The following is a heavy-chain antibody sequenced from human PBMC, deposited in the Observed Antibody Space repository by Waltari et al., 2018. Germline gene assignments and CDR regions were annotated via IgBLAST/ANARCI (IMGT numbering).Heavy chain of an antibody. V-gene: IGHV4-59*01. J-gene: IGHJ5*02. CDR1: GGSISSYY. CDR3: ARALGGDYGGNSVWFDP. D-gene: IGHD4-17*01. Sequence: QVQLQESGPGLVKPSETLSLTCTVSGGSISSYYWSWIRQPPGKGLEWIGYIYYSGSTNYNPSRKSRVTISVDTSKNQFSLKLSSVTAADTAAYYCARALGGDYGGNSVWFDPWGQGTLVTVSS. CDR2: IYYSGST.